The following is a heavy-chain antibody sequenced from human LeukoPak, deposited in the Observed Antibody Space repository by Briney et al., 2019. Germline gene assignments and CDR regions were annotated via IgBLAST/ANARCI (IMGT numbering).Heavy chain of an antibody. J-gene: IGHJ5*02. D-gene: IGHD2-2*01. CDR2: MNPNSGNT. V-gene: IGHV1-8*01. CDR1: GYTFTSYD. Sequence: GASVKVSCKTSGYTFTSYDINWVRQATGQGLEWMGWMNPNSGNTGYAQKFQGRVTMTRNTSISTAYMELSSLRSEDTAVYYCARVTEKRYCSSTSCPFDPWGQGTLVTVSS. CDR3: ARVTEKRYCSSTSCPFDP.